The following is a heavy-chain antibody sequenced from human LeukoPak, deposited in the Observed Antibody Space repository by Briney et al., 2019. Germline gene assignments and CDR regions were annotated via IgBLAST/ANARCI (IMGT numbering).Heavy chain of an antibody. CDR1: GYTFTGYY. CDR2: MNPNSGNT. D-gene: IGHD3-3*01. V-gene: IGHV1-8*03. CDR3: VRVRVPKITIFGVATPRVYVFDI. Sequence: ASVKVSCKASGYTFTGYYMHWVRQAPGQGLEWMGWMNPNSGNTGYAQKFQGRVTITRNTSISTAYMELSSLRSEDTAVYYCVRVRVPKITIFGVATPRVYVFDIWGQGTMVTVSS. J-gene: IGHJ3*02.